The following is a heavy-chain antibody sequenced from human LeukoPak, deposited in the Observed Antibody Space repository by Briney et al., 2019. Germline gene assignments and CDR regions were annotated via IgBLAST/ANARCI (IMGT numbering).Heavy chain of an antibody. Sequence: GGSLRLSCAASGFTFSSYGTHWVRQAPGKGLEWVAVIWYDGSNKYYADSVKGRFTISRDNSKNTLYLQMDSLRAEDTAVYYCAMMGIAVAGDAFDIWGQGTMVTVSS. CDR3: AMMGIAVAGDAFDI. V-gene: IGHV3-33*01. CDR2: IWYDGSNK. D-gene: IGHD6-19*01. J-gene: IGHJ3*02. CDR1: GFTFSSYG.